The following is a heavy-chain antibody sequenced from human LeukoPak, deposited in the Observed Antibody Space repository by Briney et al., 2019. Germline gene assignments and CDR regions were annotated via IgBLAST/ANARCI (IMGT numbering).Heavy chain of an antibody. D-gene: IGHD3-16*01. CDR3: AKDQFGIQGAFDI. CDR1: GFTFSSYG. V-gene: IGHV3-30*02. J-gene: IGHJ3*02. Sequence: GGSLRLSCAASGFTFSSYGMHWVRQAPGKGLEWVAFIRYDGSNKYYADSVKGRFTISRDNSKNTLYLQMNSLRAEDTAVYYCAKDQFGIQGAFDIWGQGTMVTASS. CDR2: IRYDGSNK.